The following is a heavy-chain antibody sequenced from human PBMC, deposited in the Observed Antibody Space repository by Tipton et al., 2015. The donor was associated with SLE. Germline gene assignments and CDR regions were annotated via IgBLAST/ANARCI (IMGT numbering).Heavy chain of an antibody. CDR2: IYTSGST. D-gene: IGHD2-15*01. CDR3: AAVAASRYYYGMDV. CDR1: GGSISSYY. V-gene: IGHV4-4*07. Sequence: TLSLTCTVSGGSISSYYWSWIRQPAGKGLEWIGRIYTSGSTNYNPSLKSRVTMSVDTSKNQFSLKLSSVTAADTAVYYCAAVAASRYYYGMDVWGQGTTVTVSS. J-gene: IGHJ6*02.